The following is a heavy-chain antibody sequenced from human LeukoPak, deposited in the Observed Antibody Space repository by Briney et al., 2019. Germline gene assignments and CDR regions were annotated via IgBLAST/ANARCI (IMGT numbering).Heavy chain of an antibody. CDR1: GFTFSSYS. J-gene: IGHJ4*02. Sequence: GGSLRLSCAASGFTFSSYSMNWVRQAPGKGLEWVSSISSSSSYIYYADSVKGRFTISRDNAKNSLYLQMNSLRAEDTAVYYCARELLSGDPSIGNWGQGTLVTVSS. CDR3: ARELLSGDPSIGN. CDR2: ISSSSSYI. D-gene: IGHD7-27*01. V-gene: IGHV3-21*04.